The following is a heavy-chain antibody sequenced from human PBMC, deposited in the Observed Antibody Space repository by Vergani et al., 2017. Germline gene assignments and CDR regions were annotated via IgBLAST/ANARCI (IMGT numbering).Heavy chain of an antibody. D-gene: IGHD2-2*01. J-gene: IGHJ2*01. CDR1: GYTFRNKD. CDR2: ISPHTGRT. Sequence: QIQLVQSAAEVKKPGAALNVSCKASGYTFRNKDIRCLRQAPGQGLEWMGSISPHTGRTNTAQQFQDRVIMTTDTSTSTAYLSLGTLTSDDTAVYFCARNFLGRDIEVVPTAPFWLFDLWGRGTRVTVSS. V-gene: IGHV1-18*01. CDR3: ARNFLGRDIEVVPTAPFWLFDL.